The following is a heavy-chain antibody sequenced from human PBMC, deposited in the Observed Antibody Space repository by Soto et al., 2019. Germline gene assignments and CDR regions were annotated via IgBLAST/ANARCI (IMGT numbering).Heavy chain of an antibody. CDR3: TRHVAYCGGDCHEFDWFDP. CDR1: GFIFSDSA. J-gene: IGHJ5*02. Sequence: GSLRLSCSASGFIFSDSAMHWVRQASGKGPEWLGRIRSKVNSHATTYAASVKGRFIMSRDDSKNTAYLQMNSLKTEDTAVYYCTRHVAYCGGDCHEFDWFDPWG. V-gene: IGHV3-73*01. CDR2: IRSKVNSHAT. D-gene: IGHD2-21*02.